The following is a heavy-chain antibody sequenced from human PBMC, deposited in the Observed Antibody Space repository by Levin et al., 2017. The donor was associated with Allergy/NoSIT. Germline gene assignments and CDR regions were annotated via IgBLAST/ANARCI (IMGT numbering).Heavy chain of an antibody. CDR3: AKDREGVVTGAPYS. CDR2: ISGSGGST. D-gene: IGHD4-23*01. V-gene: IGHV3-23*01. Sequence: PGGSLRLSCAASGFTFSSYAMSWVRQAPGKGLEWVSAISGSGGSTYYADSVKGRFTISRDNSKNTLYLQMNSVRAEDRAVYYCAKDREGVVTGAPYSWGQGTLVTVSS. J-gene: IGHJ4*02. CDR1: GFTFSSYA.